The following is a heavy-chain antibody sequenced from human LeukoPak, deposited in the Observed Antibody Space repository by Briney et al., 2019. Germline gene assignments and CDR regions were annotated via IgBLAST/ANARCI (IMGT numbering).Heavy chain of an antibody. J-gene: IGHJ2*01. Sequence: SETLSLTCTVSGGSLTNYFWTWIRQPPGKGLELVGFIYSSGSTKYNPSLKSRVTISAATSKTQFSLKLSYATAADTAVYYCARMRRPHWYLDLWGRGTLVTVSS. V-gene: IGHV4-4*09. CDR3: ARMRRPHWYLDL. CDR2: IYSSGST. CDR1: GGSLTNYF.